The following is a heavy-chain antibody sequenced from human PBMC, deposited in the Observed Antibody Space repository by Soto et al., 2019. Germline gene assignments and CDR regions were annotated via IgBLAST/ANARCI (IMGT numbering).Heavy chain of an antibody. J-gene: IGHJ5*01. Sequence: SETLSLTCTVSGGSITNNYYHWAWIRQPPGKGLEWIGSIYYNGDTYYRPSLRSRLTISVDTSSNKFSLKLNSVTAADTAVFYCARHRGDSSGRHLFDSWGQGSLVIVSS. D-gene: IGHD6-19*01. CDR2: IYYNGDT. V-gene: IGHV4-39*01. CDR1: GGSITNNYYH. CDR3: ARHRGDSSGRHLFDS.